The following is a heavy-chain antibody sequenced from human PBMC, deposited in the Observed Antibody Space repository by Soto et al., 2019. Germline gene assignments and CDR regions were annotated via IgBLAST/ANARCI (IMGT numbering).Heavy chain of an antibody. CDR2: ISGSGGST. J-gene: IGHJ4*02. D-gene: IGHD6-13*01. Sequence: PGGSLRLSCAASGCTFSSYAMTWVRQAPGTGLEWVSAISGSGGSTYYADSVKGRFTISRDNSKNTLYLQMNSLRAEDAAVYYCAKVQRKPGIAAAGKYYFDYWGQGTLVTVSS. CDR3: AKVQRKPGIAAAGKYYFDY. CDR1: GCTFSSYA. V-gene: IGHV3-23*01.